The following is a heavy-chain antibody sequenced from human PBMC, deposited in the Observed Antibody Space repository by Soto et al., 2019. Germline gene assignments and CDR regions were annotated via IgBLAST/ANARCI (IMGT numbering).Heavy chain of an antibody. CDR2: IRSKANSYAT. Sequence: PGGSLRLSCAASGFTFSGSAMHWVRQASGKGLEWVGRIRSKANSYATAYAASVKGRFTISRDDSKNTAYLQMNSLKTEDTAVYYCTRSYYYDSSGYPRVAFDIWGQGTMVTVSS. J-gene: IGHJ3*02. D-gene: IGHD3-22*01. CDR1: GFTFSGSA. V-gene: IGHV3-73*01. CDR3: TRSYYYDSSGYPRVAFDI.